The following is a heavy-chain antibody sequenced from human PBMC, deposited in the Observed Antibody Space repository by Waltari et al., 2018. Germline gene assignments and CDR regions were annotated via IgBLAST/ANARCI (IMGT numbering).Heavy chain of an antibody. J-gene: IGHJ5*02. CDR1: GYTFTSYA. CDR3: ATVGEYDYSNR. D-gene: IGHD4-4*01. CDR2: INAGNGNT. V-gene: IGHV1-3*01. Sequence: QVQLVQSGAEVKKPGASVKVSCKASGYTFTSYAMHWVRQAPGQRLEWMGWINAGNGNTKYSQKFQGRVTMTEDTSTDTAYMELSSLRSEDTVVYYCATVGEYDYSNRWGQGTLVTVSS.